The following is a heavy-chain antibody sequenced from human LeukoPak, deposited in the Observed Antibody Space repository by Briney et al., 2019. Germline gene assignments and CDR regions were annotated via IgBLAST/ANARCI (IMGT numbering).Heavy chain of an antibody. CDR1: GFTFSSYW. CDR2: INSDGSST. D-gene: IGHD2-15*01. J-gene: IGHJ4*02. Sequence: PGRSLRLSCAASGFTFSSYWMHWVRQAPGKGLVWVSRINSDGSSTSYADSVKGRFTISRDNAKNTLYLQMNSLRAEDTAVYYCARDGSRHGGLDYWGQGTLVTVSS. CDR3: ARDGSRHGGLDY. V-gene: IGHV3-74*01.